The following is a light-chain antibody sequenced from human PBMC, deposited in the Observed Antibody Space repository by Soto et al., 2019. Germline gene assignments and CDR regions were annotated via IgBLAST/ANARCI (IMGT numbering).Light chain of an antibody. Sequence: VLTQSPGTPSLSPGESATLSCRASQTVSLTYLTWYQQKPGQAPRLLIFGASKRATGIPDRFSGSGSGRDFTLTISRLEPEDFAVYYCQQYGSSPRTFGQGTRLEIK. J-gene: IGKJ5*01. V-gene: IGKV3-20*01. CDR2: GAS. CDR3: QQYGSSPRT. CDR1: QTVSLTY.